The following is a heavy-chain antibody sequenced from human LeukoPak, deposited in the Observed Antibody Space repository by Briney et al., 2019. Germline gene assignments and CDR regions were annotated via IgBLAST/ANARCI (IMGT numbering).Heavy chain of an antibody. V-gene: IGHV1-18*01. J-gene: IGHJ4*02. CDR3: ARDLTDY. D-gene: IGHD4/OR15-4a*01. CDR1: GYTFTNYG. Sequence: ASVKVSCKASGYTFTNYGISWVRQAPGQGLEWMGWISAYNGNTNYAQKFQGRVTITADESTSTAYMELSSLRSEDTAVYYCARDLTDYWGQGTLVTVSS. CDR2: ISAYNGNT.